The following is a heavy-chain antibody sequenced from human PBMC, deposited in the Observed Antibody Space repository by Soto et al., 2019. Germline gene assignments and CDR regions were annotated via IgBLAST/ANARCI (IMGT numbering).Heavy chain of an antibody. CDR1: GFTFSSHW. J-gene: IGHJ5*01. D-gene: IGHD1-7*01. V-gene: IGHV3-74*01. CDR2: INGDGSST. CDR3: AGSPGLSRISGTTLGA. Sequence: EVQLVESGGGLVQPGGSLRLSCAASGFTFSSHWMHWVRQAPGKGLVWVSRINGDGSSTSYADSVKGRFTISRDNAKNMLYLQVNSLRADDTAVYYYAGSPGLSRISGTTLGAWGQGTLVTVSS.